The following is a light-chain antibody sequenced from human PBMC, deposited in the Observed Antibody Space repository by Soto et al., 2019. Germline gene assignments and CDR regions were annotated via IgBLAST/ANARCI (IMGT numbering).Light chain of an antibody. V-gene: IGKV3-20*01. CDR1: HSVSSK. CDR3: QQYETTAIT. Sequence: EIVLTQSPGNLSLSPGDRATLSCRATHSVSSKLAWYQQKPGQAPRLLISGASSRAAGVPDRFSGSGSGTDFTRTISRREPEDFALYYCQQYETTAITFCQGTRLEIK. CDR2: GAS. J-gene: IGKJ5*01.